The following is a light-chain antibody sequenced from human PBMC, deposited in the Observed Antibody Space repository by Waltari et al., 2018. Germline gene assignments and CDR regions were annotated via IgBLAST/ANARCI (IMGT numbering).Light chain of an antibody. CDR3: SPFTSSTTGI. J-gene: IGLJ2*01. Sequence: SALTQPDSVSGSPGQSITISCSGVSSDSGAYTYVSWYRRHPGEAPKVIIYDVSNRPSGVSNRFSGSKSGSTASLTISGLQPEDEAVYYCSPFTSSTTGIFGGGTKLTVL. CDR1: SSDSGAYTY. V-gene: IGLV2-14*03. CDR2: DVS.